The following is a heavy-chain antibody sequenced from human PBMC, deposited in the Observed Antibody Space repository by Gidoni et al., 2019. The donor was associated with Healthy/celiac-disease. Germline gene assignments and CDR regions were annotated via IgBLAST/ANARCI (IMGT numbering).Heavy chain of an antibody. D-gene: IGHD6-19*01. Sequence: QVQLVESGGGLVKPGGSLRHSCAASGFPFSDYYMSWSRQAPGKGLEWVSDSSSRSSYKNDADSVKGRFTISRDNAKNSLYLQMNSLRAEDTAVYYCAREGSLSSGWYFDYWGQGTLVTVSS. J-gene: IGHJ4*02. CDR3: AREGSLSSGWYFDY. V-gene: IGHV3-11*05. CDR1: GFPFSDYY. CDR2: SSSRSSYK.